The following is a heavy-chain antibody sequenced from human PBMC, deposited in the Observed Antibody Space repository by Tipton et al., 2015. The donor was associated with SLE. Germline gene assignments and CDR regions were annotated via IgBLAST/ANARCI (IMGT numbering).Heavy chain of an antibody. J-gene: IGHJ4*02. Sequence: LRLSCTVSGGSISSTNYYWSWIRQPPGKTLEWIGYIYTSGTTNYNPSLESRVTMSLDRSNNQFSLRLTSLTAADTAIYYCARGLSSGLYYFDSWGQGTLVTVSS. CDR2: IYTSGTT. V-gene: IGHV4-61*09. CDR3: ARGLSSGLYYFDS. CDR1: GGSISSTNYY. D-gene: IGHD6-19*01.